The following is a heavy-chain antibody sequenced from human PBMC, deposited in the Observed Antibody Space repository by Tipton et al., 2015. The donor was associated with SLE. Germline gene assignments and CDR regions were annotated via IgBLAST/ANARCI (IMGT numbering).Heavy chain of an antibody. J-gene: IGHJ3*02. CDR2: IYYSGSP. CDR1: GGSISSHY. D-gene: IGHD2-8*01. Sequence: TLSLTCTVSGGSISSHYWGWIRQPPGKGLEWIGSIYYSGSPYYNPSLKSRVTISVDTSKNQFSLKLSSVTAADTAVYYCARVRAYAGAFDIWGQGTMVTVSS. V-gene: IGHV4-39*07. CDR3: ARVRAYAGAFDI.